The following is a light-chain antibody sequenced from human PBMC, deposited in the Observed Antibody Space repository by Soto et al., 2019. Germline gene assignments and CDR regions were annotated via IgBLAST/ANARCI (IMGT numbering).Light chain of an antibody. J-gene: IGKJ2*01. CDR2: KES. CDR3: QQYNSYPT. V-gene: IGKV1-5*03. CDR1: QSISSW. Sequence: DIQMTQSPSTLSAPVGDRVTITCRASQSISSWVAWYQQKPGKAPKLLIYKESSLESGVPSRFSGSGSGTEFTLTIRSLQPDDFATYCCQQYNSYPTFGQGTELEIK.